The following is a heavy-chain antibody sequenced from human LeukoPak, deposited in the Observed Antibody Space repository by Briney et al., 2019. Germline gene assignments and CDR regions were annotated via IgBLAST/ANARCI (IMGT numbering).Heavy chain of an antibody. D-gene: IGHD3-10*01. CDR1: GFTFSSYS. CDR3: ARDYYGSGSYYNGFIDY. CDR2: ISSTSSYI. J-gene: IGHJ4*02. V-gene: IGHV3-21*01. Sequence: GGSLRLSCAASGFTFSSYSMNWVRQAPGKGLEWVSSISSTSSYIYYADSVKGRFTISRDNAKNSLYLQMNSLRAEDTAVYYCARDYYGSGSYYNGFIDYWGQGTLVTVSS.